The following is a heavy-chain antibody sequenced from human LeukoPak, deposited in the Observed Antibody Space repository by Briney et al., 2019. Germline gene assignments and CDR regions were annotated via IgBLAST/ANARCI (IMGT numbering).Heavy chain of an antibody. D-gene: IGHD5-18*01. Sequence: GASVKVSCKASGFTFTSSAVQGVRQARGQRLDWIGWIVVGSGNTNYAQKFQERVTITRDMSTSTASLELSSPRFEDTAVYYCAATHTAMVMLAFDYWGQGTLVTVSS. J-gene: IGHJ4*02. CDR3: AATHTAMVMLAFDY. CDR2: IVVGSGNT. CDR1: GFTFTSSA. V-gene: IGHV1-58*01.